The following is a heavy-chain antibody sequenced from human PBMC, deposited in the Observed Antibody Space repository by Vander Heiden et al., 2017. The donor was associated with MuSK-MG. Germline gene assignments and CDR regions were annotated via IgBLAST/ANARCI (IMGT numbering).Heavy chain of an antibody. CDR1: GYGFTSFW. J-gene: IGHJ2*01. V-gene: IGHV5-51*01. CDR3: ARARGHSGDLYFDV. Sequence: EVQVVHSGGAGKKAGESLKISCQGSGYGFTSFWVGWVRQMPGKGLELMGIIFPGDSDTRYSPSFQGQVTISADKFTRTAYLQWSSLKPSDTGMYYCARARGHSGDLYFDVWGRGTLVTVSS. D-gene: IGHD2-15*01. CDR2: IFPGDSDT.